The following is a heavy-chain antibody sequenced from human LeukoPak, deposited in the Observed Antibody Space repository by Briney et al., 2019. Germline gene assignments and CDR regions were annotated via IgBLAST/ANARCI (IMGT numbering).Heavy chain of an antibody. V-gene: IGHV4-59*01. J-gene: IGHJ4*02. CDR1: GGSISSYY. D-gene: IGHD5-12*01. CDR3: ARVSGYDWESFYDY. CDR2: IHYSGST. Sequence: SETLSLTCTVSGGSISSYYWSWIRQPPGKGLEWLGYIHYSGSTNYNPSLKSRVTISVDTSKNQFSLRLSSVTAADTAVYYCARVSGYDWESFYDYWGQGTLVTVSS.